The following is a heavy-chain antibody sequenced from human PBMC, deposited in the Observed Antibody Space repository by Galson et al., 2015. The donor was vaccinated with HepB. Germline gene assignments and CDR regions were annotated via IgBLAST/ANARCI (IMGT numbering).Heavy chain of an antibody. J-gene: IGHJ6*02. V-gene: IGHV1-69*06. CDR3: ASSLCTPDGGGAYYYYGMDV. D-gene: IGHD4-23*01. Sequence: SVKVSCKASGGTFSSYAISWVRQAPGQGLEWMGGIMPIFGTANYAQKFQGRVTITADKSTSTAYMELSSLRSEDTAVYYCASSLCTPDGGGAYYYYGMDVWGQGTTVTVSS. CDR2: IMPIFGTA. CDR1: GGTFSSYA.